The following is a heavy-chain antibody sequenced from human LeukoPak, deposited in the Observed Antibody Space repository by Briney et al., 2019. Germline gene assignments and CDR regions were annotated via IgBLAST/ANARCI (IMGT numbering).Heavy chain of an antibody. CDR2: ISGSGGST. CDR1: GFTFTSYA. D-gene: IGHD2-15*01. CDR3: AKLPIVVVVAATWWFDP. J-gene: IGHJ5*02. V-gene: IGHV3-23*01. Sequence: GGSLRLSCAASGFTFTSYAMSCVRQAPGKGLEWVSGISGSGGSTYYADSVKGRFTISRDNSKNTLYLQMNSLRAEDTAVYYCAKLPIVVVVAATWWFDPWGQGTLVTVSS.